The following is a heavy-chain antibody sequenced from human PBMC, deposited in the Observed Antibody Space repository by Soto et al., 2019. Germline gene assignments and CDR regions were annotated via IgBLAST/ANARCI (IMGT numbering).Heavy chain of an antibody. CDR2: IGTTGHP. CDR1: GFTFDNYD. J-gene: IGHJ4*01. V-gene: IGHV3-13*05. D-gene: IGHD6-19*01. CDR3: ARGSSGWYADLDY. Sequence: PGGSLILSGTAAGFTFDNYDMRWVRQRAGKGLEWVAAIGTTGHPYYPGSGKGRFTLSRENVKNSLFLQVNDLKAGDTAVYYCARGSSGWYADLDYWGHGTLVTVSS.